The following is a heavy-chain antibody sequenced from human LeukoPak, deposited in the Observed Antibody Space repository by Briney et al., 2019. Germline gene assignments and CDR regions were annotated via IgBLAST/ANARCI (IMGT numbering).Heavy chain of an antibody. CDR1: GYTFTRYG. CDR3: ARDKVIASAGTPNWFDP. D-gene: IGHD6-13*01. Sequence: ASVKVSCKASGYTFTRYGISWVRPAPGQGLEWLGWISAYDGNTNYEQKFQGRVTMTTDTSTSTAYMELRSLRSDDTAVYYCARDKVIASAGTPNWFDPWGQGTLVTVSS. J-gene: IGHJ5*02. CDR2: ISAYDGNT. V-gene: IGHV1-18*01.